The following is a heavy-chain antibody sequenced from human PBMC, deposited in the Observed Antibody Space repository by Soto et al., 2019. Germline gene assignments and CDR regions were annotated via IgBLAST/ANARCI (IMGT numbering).Heavy chain of an antibody. CDR3: AREEREVVDLWSGYPAYNWFDP. J-gene: IGHJ5*02. D-gene: IGHD3-3*01. CDR1: GFTFSSYS. V-gene: IGHV3-21*01. CDR2: ITSSSTYI. Sequence: EVQLVESGGGLVKPGGSLRLSCAASGFTFSSYSMNWVRQAPGKGLEWVSSITSSSTYIYYADSVKGRFTISRDNAKNSLYLQMNSLRAEDTAVYYCAREEREVVDLWSGYPAYNWFDPWGQGTLVTVSS.